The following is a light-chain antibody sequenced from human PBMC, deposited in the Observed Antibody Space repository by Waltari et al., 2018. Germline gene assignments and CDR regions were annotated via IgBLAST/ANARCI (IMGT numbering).Light chain of an antibody. V-gene: IGKV3-11*01. CDR2: DAS. Sequence: EIVSTQSPATLSLSPGERATRSCRASQSIGSYLVWYQQKPGLAPSLLIYDASNRAAGIPSRFIGSGSGTDFTLTISSLEPEDFAVYYCQHRSNWPPSFGQGTKVEIE. CDR1: QSIGSY. CDR3: QHRSNWPPS. J-gene: IGKJ2*01.